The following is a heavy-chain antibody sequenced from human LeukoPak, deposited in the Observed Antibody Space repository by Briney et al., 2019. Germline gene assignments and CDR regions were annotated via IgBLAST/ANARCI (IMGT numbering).Heavy chain of an antibody. CDR3: ARGKILAFDY. Sequence: SETLSLTCAVYGGSFSGYYWSWIRQPPGKGLEWIGEINHSGSTNYNPSLKSRVTISVDTSKNQFSLKLSSVTAADTAVYYCARGKILAFDYWGQGTLVTVSS. J-gene: IGHJ4*02. V-gene: IGHV4-34*01. CDR2: INHSGST. D-gene: IGHD1-26*01. CDR1: GGSFSGYY.